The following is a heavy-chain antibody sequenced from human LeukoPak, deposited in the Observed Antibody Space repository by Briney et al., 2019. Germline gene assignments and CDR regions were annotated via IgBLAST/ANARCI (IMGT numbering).Heavy chain of an antibody. J-gene: IGHJ3*02. D-gene: IGHD4-17*01. Sequence: SETLSLTCTVSGYSISSGYYWGCFRQPPGEGLEWIGSIYHSGSAYYNPSLKSRVTMSVDTSENEFSLRLSSVTAADTAVYYCARDRSVTYDAVDIWGQGTVVTVSS. V-gene: IGHV4-38-2*02. CDR1: GYSISSGYY. CDR2: IYHSGSA. CDR3: ARDRSVTYDAVDI.